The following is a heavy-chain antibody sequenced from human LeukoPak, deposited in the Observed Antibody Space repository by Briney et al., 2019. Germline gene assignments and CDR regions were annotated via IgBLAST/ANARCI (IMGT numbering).Heavy chain of an antibody. CDR1: GYTFTIYG. CDR2: ISAYNGNT. CDR3: ARNSSRGYSGYDAGGDY. J-gene: IGHJ4*02. Sequence: EASVTVSCKASGYTFTIYGISWVRQAPGQGLEWVGWISAYNGNTNYAQKLQGRVTMTTDTSTSTAYMELRSLRSDDTAVYYCARNSSRGYSGYDAGGDYWGQGTLVTVSS. V-gene: IGHV1-18*04. D-gene: IGHD5-12*01.